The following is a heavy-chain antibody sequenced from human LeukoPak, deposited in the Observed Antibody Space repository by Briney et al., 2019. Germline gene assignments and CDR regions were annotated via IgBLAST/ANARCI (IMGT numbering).Heavy chain of an antibody. Sequence: GGSLRLSCAASGFTFGSYAMHWVRQAPGKGLEWVAVISYDGSNKYYADSVKGRFTISRDNSKNTLYLQMNSLRAEDTAVYYCARDSGANYYGMDVWGQGTTVTVSS. J-gene: IGHJ6*02. CDR1: GFTFGSYA. V-gene: IGHV3-30-3*01. CDR3: ARDSGANYYGMDV. CDR2: ISYDGSNK. D-gene: IGHD4/OR15-4a*01.